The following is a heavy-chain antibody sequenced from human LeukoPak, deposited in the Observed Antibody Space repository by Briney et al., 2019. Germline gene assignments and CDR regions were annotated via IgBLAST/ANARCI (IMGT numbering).Heavy chain of an antibody. J-gene: IGHJ3*02. CDR1: GFTFSSYA. CDR3: AKVVGATDAFDI. D-gene: IGHD1-26*01. V-gene: IGHV3-30-3*01. CDR2: ISYDGSNK. Sequence: GGSLRLSCAASGFTFSSYAMHWVRQAPGKGLEWVAVISYDGSNKYYADSVKGRFTISRDNSKNTLYLQMNSLRAEDTAVYYCAKVVGATDAFDIWGQGTMVTVSS.